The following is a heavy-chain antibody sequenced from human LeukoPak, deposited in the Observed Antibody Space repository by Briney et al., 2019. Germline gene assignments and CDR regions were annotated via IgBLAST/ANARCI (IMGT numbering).Heavy chain of an antibody. CDR2: IDVSGDNT. J-gene: IGHJ4*02. CDR3: AKDQGWTDGSGDY. Sequence: GGSLGLSCAASGFSFSSYAMTWVRQAPGKGLEWVSTIDVSGDNTYYADSVKGRFTISRDNSKNTLYLQMNSLRAEDTAVYYYAKDQGWTDGSGDYWGRGTLVTVSS. CDR1: GFSFSSYA. V-gene: IGHV3-23*01. D-gene: IGHD3-10*01.